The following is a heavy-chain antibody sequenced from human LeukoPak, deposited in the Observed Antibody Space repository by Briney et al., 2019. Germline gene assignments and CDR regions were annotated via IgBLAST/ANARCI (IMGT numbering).Heavy chain of an antibody. D-gene: IGHD3-3*01. CDR1: GGTFSSYA. J-gene: IGHJ6*02. CDR3: ARGPARITIFGVVISGPRDYYGMDV. V-gene: IGHV1-69*13. CDR2: IIPIFGTA. Sequence: SVTVSCTASGGTFSSYAISWMRQAPGQGLEWMGGIIPIFGTANYAQKFQGRVTITADESTSTAYMELSSLRSEDTAVYYCARGPARITIFGVVISGPRDYYGMDVWGQGTTVTVSS.